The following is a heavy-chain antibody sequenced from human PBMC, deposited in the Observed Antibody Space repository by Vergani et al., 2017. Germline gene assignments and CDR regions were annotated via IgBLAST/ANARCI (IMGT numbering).Heavy chain of an antibody. J-gene: IGHJ6*03. Sequence: QVQLVQSGAEVKKPGASVKVSCKASGYTFTSYDINWVRQATGQGLEWMGWMNPNSGNPGYAQKFQGRVTMTRNTSISTAYMELSSLRSEDTAVYYCARGLHGFNYYYYYMDVWGKGTTVTVSS. CDR2: MNPNSGNP. V-gene: IGHV1-8*01. D-gene: IGHD3-10*01. CDR1: GYTFTSYD. CDR3: ARGLHGFNYYYYYMDV.